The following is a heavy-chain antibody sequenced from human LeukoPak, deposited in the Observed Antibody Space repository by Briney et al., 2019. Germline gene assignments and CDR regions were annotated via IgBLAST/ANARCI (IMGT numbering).Heavy chain of an antibody. J-gene: IGHJ6*02. CDR1: GFTFSSYG. Sequence: PGGSLRLSCAASGFTFSSYGMHWVRQAPGKGLEWVAFIRYDGSNKYYADSVKGRFTISRDNAKNSLYLQMNSLRAEDTAVYYCARVVFRLGDGSPGYYYGMDVWGQGTTVTVSS. CDR2: IRYDGSNK. CDR3: ARVVFRLGDGSPGYYYGMDV. V-gene: IGHV3-30*02. D-gene: IGHD2-15*01.